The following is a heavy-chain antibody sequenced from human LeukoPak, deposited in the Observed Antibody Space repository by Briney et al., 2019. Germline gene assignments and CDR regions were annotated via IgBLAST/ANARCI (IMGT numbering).Heavy chain of an antibody. CDR1: GFTFSSYS. CDR2: ISSSSSYI. J-gene: IGHJ4*02. V-gene: IGHV3-21*01. Sequence: GGSLRLSCAASGFTFSSYSMNWVRQAPGKGLEWVSSISSSSSYIYYADSVKGRFTISRDNAKNSLYLQMDSLRAEDTAVYYCARDLRVSLSRQLLFTDENPIYWGQGTLVTVSS. CDR3: ARDLRVSLSRQLLFTDENPIY. D-gene: IGHD2-2*01.